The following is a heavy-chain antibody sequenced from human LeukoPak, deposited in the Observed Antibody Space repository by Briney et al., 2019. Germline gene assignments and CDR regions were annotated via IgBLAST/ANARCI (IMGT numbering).Heavy chain of an antibody. D-gene: IGHD6-13*01. J-gene: IGHJ6*02. CDR2: IYTDGST. CDR1: GFTVGRNL. Sequence: GGSRRLSCAASGFTVGRNLMKWVRQAPGKGVEWGSVIYTDGSTDYSDSVKGRLTISRDNSKNTLYLKMNSVRAEDTAVYYGARDPGRSSPSPFRMDVWGQGATVTVSS. CDR3: ARDPGRSSPSPFRMDV. V-gene: IGHV3-66*01.